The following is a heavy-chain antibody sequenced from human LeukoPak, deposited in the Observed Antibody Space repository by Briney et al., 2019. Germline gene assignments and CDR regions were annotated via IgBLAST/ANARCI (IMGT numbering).Heavy chain of an antibody. V-gene: IGHV3-23*01. CDR3: ARAGDCTNGICYTADFDY. D-gene: IGHD2-8*01. CDR2: ITDSGYTT. Sequence: GGSLRLSCAASGFTFNSYAISWVRQAPGKGLEWVSAITDSGYTTYYADSVKGRFTISRDNSKNTLYLQMNSLRAEDTAVYYCARAGDCTNGICYTADFDYWGQGTLVTVSS. J-gene: IGHJ4*02. CDR1: GFTFNSYA.